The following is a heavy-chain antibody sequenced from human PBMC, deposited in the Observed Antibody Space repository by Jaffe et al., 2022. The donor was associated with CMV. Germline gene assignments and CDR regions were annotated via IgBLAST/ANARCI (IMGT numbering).Heavy chain of an antibody. CDR2: IWYDGSNK. D-gene: IGHD3-3*01. V-gene: IGHV3-33*08. CDR3: AREGEVWSGYPQSGSYYYMDV. CDR1: GFTFSSYG. J-gene: IGHJ6*03. Sequence: QVQLVESGGGVVQPGRSLRLSCAASGFTFSSYGMHWVRQAPGKGLEWVAVIWYDGSNKYYADSVKGRFTISRDNSKNTLYLQMNSLRAEDTAVYYCAREGEVWSGYPQSGSYYYMDVWGKGTTVTVSS.